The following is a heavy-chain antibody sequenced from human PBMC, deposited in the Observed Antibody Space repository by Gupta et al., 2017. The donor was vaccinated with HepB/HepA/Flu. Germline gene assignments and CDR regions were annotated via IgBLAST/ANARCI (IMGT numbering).Heavy chain of an antibody. Sequence: EVQLVESGGGLVQPGGSLRLSCAASGFMFSSYSMNWVRQAPGKGLQWVSYISSSSSVMYYADPVRGRFTVSRDNAKNALYRQMNSLRDEETAVYYCAREPSSLVGDSYFHYMDVWGEGTTVTVSS. V-gene: IGHV3-48*02. CDR3: AREPSSLVGDSYFHYMDV. D-gene: IGHD1-26*01. CDR1: GFMFSSYS. J-gene: IGHJ6*03. CDR2: ISSSSSVM.